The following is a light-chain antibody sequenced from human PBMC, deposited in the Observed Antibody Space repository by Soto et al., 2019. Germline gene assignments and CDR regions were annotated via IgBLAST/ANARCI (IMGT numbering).Light chain of an antibody. V-gene: IGKV3-15*01. J-gene: IGKJ1*01. CDR1: QSVSSN. Sequence: EIVMTQSPATLSVSPGEKATLSSRASQSVSSNLAWYQQKPGQAPRLLIYGASTRATGIPARFSGSGSGTESNLTISSLQSEDFAVYHCKQYNNWPPWTFCQGSKV. CDR3: KQYNNWPPWT. CDR2: GAS.